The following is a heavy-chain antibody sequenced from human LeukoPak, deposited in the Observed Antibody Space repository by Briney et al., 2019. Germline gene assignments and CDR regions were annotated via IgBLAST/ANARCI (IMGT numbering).Heavy chain of an antibody. CDR2: FSGSGGST. J-gene: IGHJ4*02. D-gene: IGHD2/OR15-2a*01. V-gene: IGHV3-23*01. CDR1: GFTFSSYS. CDR3: ARSGLSRFGF. Sequence: GGSLRPSCAASGFTFSSYSMTWVRQAPGKGLEWVSAFSGSGGSTYYANSVKGRFTISRDNSKNTLYLQMNSLRAEDTAVYYCARSGLSRFGFWGQGTLVTVSS.